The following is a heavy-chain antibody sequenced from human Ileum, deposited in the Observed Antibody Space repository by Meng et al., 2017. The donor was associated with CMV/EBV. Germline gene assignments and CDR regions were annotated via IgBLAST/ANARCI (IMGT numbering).Heavy chain of an antibody. J-gene: IGHJ4*02. Sequence: GKLQGARPVLVKPSETLSLTCTFSGDFPNNFYWSWIRQPAGKGLQWIGRISTSGSDNYNPSLKSRVTMSVDTSKKQFSLKLSSVTAADTAVYYCARSGLRGIYVDYWGQGTLVTVSS. CDR1: GDFPNNFY. V-gene: IGHV4-4*07. CDR3: ARSGLRGIYVDY. CDR2: ISTSGSD. D-gene: IGHD4-17*01.